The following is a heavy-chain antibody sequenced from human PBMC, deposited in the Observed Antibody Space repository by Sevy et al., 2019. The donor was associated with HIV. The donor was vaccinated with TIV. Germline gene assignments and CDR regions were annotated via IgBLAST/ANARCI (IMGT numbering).Heavy chain of an antibody. Sequence: GGSLRLSCAASGFSFSSYDMHWVRQAPGMGLEWVAVIRYDGSNKHYGDSEKGRFTISRDNSKNALYLQMSSLRAEDTAVYYCAREKVDTSMIFVEYYGMDVWGQGTTVTVSS. V-gene: IGHV3-33*01. CDR3: AREKVDTSMIFVEYYGMDV. J-gene: IGHJ6*02. CDR2: IRYDGSNK. D-gene: IGHD5-18*01. CDR1: GFSFSSYD.